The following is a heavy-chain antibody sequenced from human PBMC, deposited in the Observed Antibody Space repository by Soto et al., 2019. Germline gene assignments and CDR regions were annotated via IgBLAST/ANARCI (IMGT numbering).Heavy chain of an antibody. CDR3: ARGRESGKRGPDIVVVPAATREGRAMGYYFDY. Sequence: SETLSLTCAVYGGSFSGYYWSWIRQPPGKGLEWIGEINHSGSTNYNPSLKSRVTISVDTSKNQFSLKLSSVTAADTAVYYCARGRESGKRGPDIVVVPAATREGRAMGYYFDYWGQGTLVTVSS. V-gene: IGHV4-34*01. D-gene: IGHD2-2*01. CDR1: GGSFSGYY. J-gene: IGHJ4*02. CDR2: INHSGST.